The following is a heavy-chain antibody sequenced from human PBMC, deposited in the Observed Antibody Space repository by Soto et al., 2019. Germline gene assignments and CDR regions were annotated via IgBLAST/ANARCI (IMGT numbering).Heavy chain of an antibody. CDR1: GFTFSSYW. Sequence: EVQLVESGGGWVQPGGSLRLSCAASGFTFSSYWMSWVRQAPGKGLEWVANIKQDGSEKYYVDSVKARFTISRDNAKNSMYLQMDRLRAEAPAVYYCERVPWGPATFVYYYYMAVWGKGTTVTVSS. J-gene: IGHJ6*03. D-gene: IGHD1-26*01. CDR3: ERVPWGPATFVYYYYMAV. V-gene: IGHV3-7*01. CDR2: IKQDGSEK.